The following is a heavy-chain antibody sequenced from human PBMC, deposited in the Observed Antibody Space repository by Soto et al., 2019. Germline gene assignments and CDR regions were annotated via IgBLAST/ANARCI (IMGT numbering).Heavy chain of an antibody. V-gene: IGHV1-69*13. D-gene: IGHD6-19*01. CDR3: ARDSPGGKLAVAGLFWFDP. CDR1: GGTFSSYA. J-gene: IGHJ5*02. Sequence: SVKVSCKASGGTFSSYAISWVRQAPGQGLEWMGGIIPIFGTANYAQKFQGRVTITADESTSTAYMELSSPRSEDTAVYYCARDSPGGKLAVAGLFWFDPWGQGTLVTVSS. CDR2: IIPIFGTA.